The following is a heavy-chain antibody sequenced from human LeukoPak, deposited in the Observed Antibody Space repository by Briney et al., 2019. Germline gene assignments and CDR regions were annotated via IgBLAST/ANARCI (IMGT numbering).Heavy chain of an antibody. CDR3: ARWNPGYSSDWHIDY. D-gene: IGHD6-19*01. Sequence: PGGSLRLSCAASGFTFSSYWMTWVRQAPGKGLEWVASIKTDGSDKYYVDSVKGRFTISRDNAKNSLYLQMYSLRAEDTAVYYCARWNPGYSSDWHIDYWGQGTLVTVSP. J-gene: IGHJ4*02. CDR1: GFTFSSYW. V-gene: IGHV3-7*01. CDR2: IKTDGSDK.